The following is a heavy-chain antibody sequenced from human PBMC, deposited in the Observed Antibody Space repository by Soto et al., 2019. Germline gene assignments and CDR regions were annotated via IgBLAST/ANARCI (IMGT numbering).Heavy chain of an antibody. V-gene: IGHV6-1*01. CDR1: GDSVSSNTAA. J-gene: IGHJ4*02. D-gene: IGHD6-19*01. Sequence: SQTLSLTGDIPGDSVSSNTAASNWKRSSPSRGLEWLGRTYYRSNWRHDYAVSVKSRITVNPDTSKNHFSLQLNSVTPDDTAVYYCARGVAGSGFDLWGQGTLVTVSS. CDR3: ARGVAGSGFDL. CDR2: TYYRSNWRH.